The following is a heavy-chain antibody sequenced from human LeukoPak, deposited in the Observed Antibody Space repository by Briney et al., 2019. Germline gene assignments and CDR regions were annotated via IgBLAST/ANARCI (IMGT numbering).Heavy chain of an antibody. J-gene: IGHJ4*02. V-gene: IGHV3-7*03. D-gene: IGHD6-19*01. Sequence: GGSLRLSCAASGVTFRNYWMSWVRQAPGTGLEWVANIKQDGSDRNNVTSVRGRFTISRDNADSSLYLQMHSLRADDTAAYYCVSNFAVAGTCFDSWGQGTLVTVSS. CDR3: VSNFAVAGTCFDS. CDR2: IKQDGSDR. CDR1: GVTFRNYW.